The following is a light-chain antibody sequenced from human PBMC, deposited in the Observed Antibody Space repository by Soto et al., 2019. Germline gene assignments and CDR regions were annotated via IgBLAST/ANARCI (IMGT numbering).Light chain of an antibody. CDR2: GTS. J-gene: IGKJ4*01. CDR3: QQTYSVPPT. Sequence: DIQMTQSPSSLSASVGDSVSISCRASQNIGSYLNWYQHKPGKAPKILISGTSTLQTGVPPRFSGSGSGIHFTLTISSLQAEDFATYYCQQTYSVPPTFGAGSNLEI. V-gene: IGKV1-39*01. CDR1: QNIGSY.